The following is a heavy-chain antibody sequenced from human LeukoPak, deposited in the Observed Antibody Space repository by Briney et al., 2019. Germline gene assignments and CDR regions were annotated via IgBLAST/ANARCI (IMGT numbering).Heavy chain of an antibody. CDR3: ARARYDFWSGYAFDI. CDR1: GFTFSSYW. Sequence: PGGSLRLSCAASGFTFSSYWMHWVRQAPGKGLVWVSRINTDGSSTSYADSVKGRFTISRDNAKNTLYLQMNSLRAEDTAVYYCARARYDFWSGYAFDICGQGTMVTVS. J-gene: IGHJ3*02. D-gene: IGHD3-3*01. V-gene: IGHV3-74*01. CDR2: INTDGSST.